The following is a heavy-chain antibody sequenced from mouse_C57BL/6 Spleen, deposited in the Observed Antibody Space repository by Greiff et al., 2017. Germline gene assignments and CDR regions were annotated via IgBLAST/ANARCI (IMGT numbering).Heavy chain of an antibody. CDR1: GYTFTSYW. Sequence: VQLQQPGTELVKPGASVKLSCKASGYTFTSYWMHWVKQRPGQGLEWIGNINPSNGGTNYNEKFKSKATLTVDKSSSTAYMQLSSLTSEDSAVYYCARWRDYDEEARGYFDDWGQGTTLTVSS. J-gene: IGHJ2*01. CDR3: ARWRDYDEEARGYFDD. V-gene: IGHV1-53*01. CDR2: INPSNGGT. D-gene: IGHD2-4*01.